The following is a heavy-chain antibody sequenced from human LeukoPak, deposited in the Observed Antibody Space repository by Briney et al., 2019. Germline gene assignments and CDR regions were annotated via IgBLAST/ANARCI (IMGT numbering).Heavy chain of an antibody. J-gene: IGHJ4*02. CDR3: ARVGIAVAGTVFDY. V-gene: IGHV4-59*08. CDR1: GGSISSYY. D-gene: IGHD6-19*01. CDR2: IYYSGST. Sequence: SETLSLTCTVSGGSISSYYWSWIRQPPGKGLEWIGYIYYSGSTNYNPSLKSRVTISVDTSKNQFSLKLSSVTAAATAVYYCARVGIAVAGTVFDYWGQGTLVTVSS.